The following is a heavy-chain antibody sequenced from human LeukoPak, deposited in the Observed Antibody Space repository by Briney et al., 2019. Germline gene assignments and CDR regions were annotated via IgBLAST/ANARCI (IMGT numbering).Heavy chain of an antibody. V-gene: IGHV1-46*01. CDR2: SSPSAGTT. Sequence: WASVKVSCKASGYIFTIYYIHCVRQAPGQGLEWMGISSPSAGTTKYAQNFQGRVTMTTDMSTSTVYMEVSSLRSEDTAVYYCVRTRGLAPHDAFDIWGQGTMITVSS. CDR3: VRTRGLAPHDAFDI. D-gene: IGHD6-13*01. CDR1: GYIFTIYY. J-gene: IGHJ3*02.